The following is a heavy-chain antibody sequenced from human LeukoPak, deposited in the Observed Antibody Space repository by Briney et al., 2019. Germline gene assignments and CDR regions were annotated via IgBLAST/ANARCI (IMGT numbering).Heavy chain of an antibody. CDR3: AKDHPQTIVATALDY. CDR2: IRYDGSNK. J-gene: IGHJ4*02. D-gene: IGHD5-12*01. V-gene: IGHV3-30*02. CDR1: GFTFSNYG. Sequence: PGGSLRLSCAASGFTFSNYGMHWVRQAPGKGLEWVAFIRYDGSNKYYADSAKGRFTISRDNSKNTLYLQMNSLRAEDTAVYYCAKDHPQTIVATALDYWGQGTLVTVSS.